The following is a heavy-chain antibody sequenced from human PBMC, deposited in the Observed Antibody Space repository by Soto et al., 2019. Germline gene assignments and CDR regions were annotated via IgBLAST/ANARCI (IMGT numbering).Heavy chain of an antibody. J-gene: IGHJ4*02. CDR3: ARSTGYGDSYFDY. Sequence: ETLSLTCTVSGGSISSSSYYWGWIRQTPGKGLEWIGSIYYSGSTYYNPSLESRVTMSVDTSQNQFSLKLSSVTAADTAVYYCARSTGYGDSYFDYWGQGTLVTVS. CDR2: IYYSGST. D-gene: IGHD4-17*01. CDR1: GGSISSSSYY. V-gene: IGHV4-39*01.